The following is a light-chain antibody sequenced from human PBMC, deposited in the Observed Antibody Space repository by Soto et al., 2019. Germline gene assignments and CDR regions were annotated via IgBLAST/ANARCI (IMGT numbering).Light chain of an antibody. CDR1: SGHSSYA. CDR2: LNSDGSQ. Sequence: QSVLTQSPSASASLEASVKLTCILSSGHSSYAIAWHQQQPEKGPRYLMKLNSDGSQSKGDGIPDRFSGSSSGAERYLTISSLQSEDEADYYCQTWGTGIVLFGGGTKLTVL. J-gene: IGLJ2*01. V-gene: IGLV4-69*01. CDR3: QTWGTGIVL.